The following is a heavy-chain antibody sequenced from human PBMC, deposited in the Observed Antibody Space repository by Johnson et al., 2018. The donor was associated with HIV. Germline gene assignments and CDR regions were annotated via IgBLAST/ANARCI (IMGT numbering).Heavy chain of an antibody. V-gene: IGHV3-66*01. J-gene: IGHJ3*02. CDR1: GFTVSSNY. D-gene: IGHD1/OR15-1a*01. Sequence: VQLVESGGGLVHPGGSLRLSCAASGFTVSSNYMSWVRQAPGKGLEWVSVIYSGGSTYYADSVKGRFTISRDNAKNSLYLQLNSLRAEDTAVYYCAKDLGNWDSPRSAFDMWGQGTMVTVSS. CDR2: IYSGGST. CDR3: AKDLGNWDSPRSAFDM.